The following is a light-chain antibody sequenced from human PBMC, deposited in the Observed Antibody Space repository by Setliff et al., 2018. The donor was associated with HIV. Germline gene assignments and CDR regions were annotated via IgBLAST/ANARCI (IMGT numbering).Light chain of an antibody. CDR3: CSYARGTTYV. CDR1: SSDVGGSNY. Sequence: QSVLTQPASVSGSPGQSITISCTGTSSDVGGSNYVSWYQQHPGKAPKLIIYEVTKRPSGVSSRFSGSKSGNTAALTISGLRAEDEGDYYCCSYARGTTYVFGTGTKVTVL. J-gene: IGLJ1*01. CDR2: EVT. V-gene: IGLV2-23*02.